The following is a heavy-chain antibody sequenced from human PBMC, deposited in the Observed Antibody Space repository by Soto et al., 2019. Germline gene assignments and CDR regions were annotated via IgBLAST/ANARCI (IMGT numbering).Heavy chain of an antibody. J-gene: IGHJ5*02. CDR3: ASPHLGDYPFGVWFDP. CDR1: GGSIISSSYY. D-gene: IGHD4-17*01. Sequence: SETLSLTCTVSGGSIISSSYYWGWIRQPPGKGLEWIGSIYYSGSTYYNPSLKSRVTISVDTSKNQFSLKLSSVTAADTAVYYCASPHLGDYPFGVWFDPWGQGTLVTVSS. V-gene: IGHV4-39*01. CDR2: IYYSGST.